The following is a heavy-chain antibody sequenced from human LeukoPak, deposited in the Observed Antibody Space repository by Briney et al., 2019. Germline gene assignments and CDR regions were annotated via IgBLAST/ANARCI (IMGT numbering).Heavy chain of an antibody. CDR2: INPSGGRT. CDR1: GYTFTNYY. J-gene: IGHJ4*02. V-gene: IGHV1-46*01. Sequence: GASVKVSCKASGYTFTNYYIHWVRQAPGQGLEWVGMINPSGGRTSYAQRFQGRVTVTTDTSTSTVYMQLSSLASEDTAVYYCARDPSMVRGDNTPYFDYWGQGTLVTVSS. CDR3: ARDPSMVRGDNTPYFDY. D-gene: IGHD3-10*01.